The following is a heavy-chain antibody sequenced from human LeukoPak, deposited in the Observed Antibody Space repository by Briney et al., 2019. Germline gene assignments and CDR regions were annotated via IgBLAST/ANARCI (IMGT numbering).Heavy chain of an antibody. D-gene: IGHD6-13*01. V-gene: IGHV4-59*01. CDR3: AKGGIRSGAFDI. J-gene: IGHJ3*02. CDR2: FYYSGST. Sequence: SETLSLTCIVSGGSISNYYWSWSRQPPGKGLEWIGYFYYSGSTSYNPSLKSRVTISVATSKNQFSLKLSSVTAADTAVYYCAKGGIRSGAFDIWGQGTRVTVSS. CDR1: GGSISNYY.